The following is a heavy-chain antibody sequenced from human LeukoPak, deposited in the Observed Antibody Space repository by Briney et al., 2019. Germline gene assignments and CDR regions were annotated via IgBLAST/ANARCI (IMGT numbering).Heavy chain of an antibody. Sequence: SETLSLTCTVSGGSISRYYWSWIRPPPGKGLDWIGYSYDSGRPTYNPSRKSQVTISVDTAKNQCSLTVSSVTAADTAVYSCAAGATAFFYFEYWGQASLVTVAS. CDR2: SYDSGRP. V-gene: IGHV4-59*01. CDR3: AAGATAFFYFEY. CDR1: GGSISRYY. D-gene: IGHD1-26*01. J-gene: IGHJ4*02.